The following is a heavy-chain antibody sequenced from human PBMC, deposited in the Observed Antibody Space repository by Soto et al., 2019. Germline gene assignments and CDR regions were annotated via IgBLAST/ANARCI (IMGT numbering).Heavy chain of an antibody. V-gene: IGHV1-18*01. J-gene: IGHJ4*02. D-gene: IGHD6-19*01. CDR2: ISAFNGET. CDR1: GFTFSDYG. Sequence: PSVTVSCKASGFTFSDYGFSWVRQAPGRGLEWMGWISAFNGETNYTQKSEGRVAMTTDAATTTAYMELRSLTVDDTAVYYCVRDQQWLLPVPLNFDYWGQGAVVTVSS. CDR3: VRDQQWLLPVPLNFDY.